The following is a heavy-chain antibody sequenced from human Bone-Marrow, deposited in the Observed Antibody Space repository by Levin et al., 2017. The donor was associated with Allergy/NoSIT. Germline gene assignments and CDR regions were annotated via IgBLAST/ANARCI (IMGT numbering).Heavy chain of an antibody. CDR3: ANLYGDYEAY. J-gene: IGHJ4*02. CDR2: NAGDGST. CDR1: GFTFSNRA. V-gene: IGHV3-23*01. D-gene: IGHD4-17*01. Sequence: GGSLRLSCAPSGFTFSNRAMHWARQAPGKGLEWVSANAGDGSTYYAGSVRGRFTISTDISKSTLYLQMNSLRAEDTAIYYCANLYGDYEAYWGQGTLVTVSS.